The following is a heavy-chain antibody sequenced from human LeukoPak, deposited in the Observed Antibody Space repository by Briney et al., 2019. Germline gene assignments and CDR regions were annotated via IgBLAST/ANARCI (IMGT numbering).Heavy chain of an antibody. CDR3: ARASSHYDYVWGSYRHSYYYYGMDV. Sequence: SVKVSCTASGGTFSGYAISWVRQAPGQGLEWMGGIIPIFGTANYAQKFQGRVTITADESTSTAYMELSSLRSEDTAVYYCARASSHYDYVWGSYRHSYYYYGMDVWGQGTTVTVSS. J-gene: IGHJ6*02. CDR1: GGTFSGYA. V-gene: IGHV1-69*13. D-gene: IGHD3-16*02. CDR2: IIPIFGTA.